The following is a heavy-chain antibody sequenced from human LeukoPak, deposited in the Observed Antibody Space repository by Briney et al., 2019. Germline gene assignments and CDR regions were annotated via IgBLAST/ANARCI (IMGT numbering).Heavy chain of an antibody. V-gene: IGHV3-23*01. Sequence: GGSLRLSCAASGLTFSSYAMSWVRQAPGKGPEWVSAISGSGGSTYYADSVKGRFTISRDNSKNTLYLQMNSLRAEDTAVYYCAKPPVAAPSNYWGQGTLVTVSS. D-gene: IGHD2-15*01. CDR3: AKPPVAAPSNY. CDR1: GLTFSSYA. CDR2: ISGSGGST. J-gene: IGHJ4*02.